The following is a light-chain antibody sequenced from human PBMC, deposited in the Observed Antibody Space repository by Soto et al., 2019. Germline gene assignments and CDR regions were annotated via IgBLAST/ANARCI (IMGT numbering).Light chain of an antibody. V-gene: IGLV2-14*01. J-gene: IGLJ1*01. CDR3: SSYTSSSTLV. Sequence: QSVLTQPASVSGSPGQSITISCTGTNSEVGAYIYVSWYQQHPGKAPKVMIYDVSSRPSGVSNRFSGSMSGNSASLTFSGLLAEDEADYYCSSYTSSSTLVFGTGTKVTVL. CDR1: NSEVGAYIY. CDR2: DVS.